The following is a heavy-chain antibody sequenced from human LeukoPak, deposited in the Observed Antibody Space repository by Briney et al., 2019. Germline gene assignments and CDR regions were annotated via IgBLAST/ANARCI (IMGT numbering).Heavy chain of an antibody. J-gene: IGHJ4*02. CDR1: GFTFSSYW. CDR3: ARLIVGAIDY. V-gene: IGHV3-7*01. Sequence: GSLRLSCATSGFTFSSYWMGWVRQAPGKGLEWAANIKQDGSEKYYVDSVKGRFTISRDNAKNSLYLQMNSLRAEDTAVYYCARLIVGAIDYWGQGTLVTVSS. CDR2: IKQDGSEK. D-gene: IGHD1-26*01.